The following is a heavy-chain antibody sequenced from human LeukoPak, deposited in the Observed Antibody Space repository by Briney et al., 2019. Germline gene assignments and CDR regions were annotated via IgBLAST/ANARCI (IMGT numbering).Heavy chain of an antibody. J-gene: IGHJ4*02. CDR1: GFTFSNYW. CDR2: INTDGSDT. CDR3: TTFPSHGGSLLYFDY. D-gene: IGHD2-15*01. V-gene: IGHV3-74*01. Sequence: GGSLRLSCAASGFTFSNYWMHWVRQAPGKGLVWVSRINTDGSDTTYADSVKGRFTISRDNAKNTLYLQMKSLSAEDTAVYYCTTFPSHGGSLLYFDYWGQGTLVTVSS.